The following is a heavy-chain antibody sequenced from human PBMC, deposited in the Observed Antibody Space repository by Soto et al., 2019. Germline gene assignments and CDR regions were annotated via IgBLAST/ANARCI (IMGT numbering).Heavy chain of an antibody. D-gene: IGHD3-22*01. CDR2: INHSGST. V-gene: IGHV4-34*01. J-gene: IGHJ4*02. CDR1: GGSFSGYY. CDR3: ARARRASGYYYDSSGYYTCFDY. Sequence: SETLSLTCAVYGGSFSGYYWSWIRQPPGKGLEWIGEINHSGSTNYNPSLKSRVTISVDTSKNQFSLKLSSVTAADTAVYYCARARRASGYYYDSSGYYTCFDYWGQGTLVTVSS.